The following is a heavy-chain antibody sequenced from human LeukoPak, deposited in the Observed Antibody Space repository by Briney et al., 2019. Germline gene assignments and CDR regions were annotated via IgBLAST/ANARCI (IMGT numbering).Heavy chain of an antibody. CDR2: ISTSGSST. CDR1: GGSISSYY. D-gene: IGHD2-15*01. V-gene: IGHV3-11*03. Sequence: LSLTCTVSGGSISSYYWSWIRQAPGKGPEWVSYISTSGSSTNYADSVKGRFTISRDNAKNSLYLQMDRLRAEDTAVYYCARVPGRYAFDFWGQGTMVTVSS. J-gene: IGHJ3*01. CDR3: ARVPGRYAFDF.